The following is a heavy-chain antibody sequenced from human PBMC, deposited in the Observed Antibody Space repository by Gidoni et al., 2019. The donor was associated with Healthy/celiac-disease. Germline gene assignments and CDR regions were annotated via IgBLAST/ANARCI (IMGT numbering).Heavy chain of an antibody. CDR1: GGSISSGGYY. Sequence: QVQLQESGPGLVKPSQTLSLTCTFSGGSISSGGYYWSWIRQHPGKGLEWIGYIYYSGSTYYKPSLKSRVTISVDTSKNQFSLKLSSVTAADTAVYYCAGTPGVSYYFDYWGQGTLVTVSS. CDR2: IYYSGST. J-gene: IGHJ4*02. V-gene: IGHV4-31*03. D-gene: IGHD2-8*01. CDR3: AGTPGVSYYFDY.